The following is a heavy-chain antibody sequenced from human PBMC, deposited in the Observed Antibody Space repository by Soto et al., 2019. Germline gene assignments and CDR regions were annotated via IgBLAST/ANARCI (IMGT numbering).Heavy chain of an antibody. D-gene: IGHD2-15*01. V-gene: IGHV3-23*01. CDR1: GFTFSSYA. Sequence: EVQLLESGGGLVQRGGSLRLSCAASGFTFSSYAMTWVRQAPGKGLEWVSATGAVGASTYYADSVKGRFTISRDNYRNTLYLQMNSLRVGDTAVYYGAKHPGAVAVHYFDYWGQGTQVTVSS. J-gene: IGHJ4*02. CDR3: AKHPGAVAVHYFDY. CDR2: TGAVGAST.